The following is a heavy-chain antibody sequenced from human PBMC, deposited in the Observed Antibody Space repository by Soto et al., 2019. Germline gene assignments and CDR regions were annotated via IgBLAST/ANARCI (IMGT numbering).Heavy chain of an antibody. V-gene: IGHV1-69*13. D-gene: IGHD6-6*01. J-gene: IGHJ4*02. Sequence: GASVKVSCKASGGTFSSYAISWVRQAPGQGLEWMGGIIPIFGTANYAQKFQGRVTITADESTSTAYMGLSSLRSEDTAVYYCARGYEYSSSFDYWGQGTLVTVSS. CDR1: GGTFSSYA. CDR2: IIPIFGTA. CDR3: ARGYEYSSSFDY.